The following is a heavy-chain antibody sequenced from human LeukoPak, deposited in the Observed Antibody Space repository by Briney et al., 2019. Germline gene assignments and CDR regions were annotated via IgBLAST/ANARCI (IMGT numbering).Heavy chain of an antibody. Sequence: SETLSLTCTVSGGSISSYYWSWIRQPPGKGLEWIGYIYYSGSTNYNPSLKSRVTISVDTSKNQFSLKLSSVTAADTAVYYCARQTRNAFDIWGQGTMVTVSS. CDR2: IYYSGST. V-gene: IGHV4-59*08. J-gene: IGHJ3*02. CDR1: GGSISSYY. CDR3: ARQTRNAFDI.